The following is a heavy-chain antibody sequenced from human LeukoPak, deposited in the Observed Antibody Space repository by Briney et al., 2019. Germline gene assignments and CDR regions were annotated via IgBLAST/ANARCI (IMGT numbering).Heavy chain of an antibody. V-gene: IGHV1-69*05. D-gene: IGHD5-24*01. J-gene: IGHJ4*02. Sequence: ASVKVSCKASGGTFSSYAISWVRQAPGQGLEWMGGIIPIFGTANYAQKFQGRVTITTDESTSTAYMELSSLRSEDTAVYYCARDGEMATILDYWGQGTLVTVSS. CDR1: GGTFSSYA. CDR2: IIPIFGTA. CDR3: ARDGEMATILDY.